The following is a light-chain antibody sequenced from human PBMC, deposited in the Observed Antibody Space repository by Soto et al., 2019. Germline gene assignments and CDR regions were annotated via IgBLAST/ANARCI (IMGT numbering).Light chain of an antibody. V-gene: IGLV1-44*01. Sequence: QSVLTQPPSASGTPGQRVTISCSGGTSNIGRNAVNWYQQLPGTAPKLLVYGHNQRPSGAPDRFSGSKSGTAASLAISGLQPEDEADYYCAAWDDRLNGWVFGGGTKLTVL. CDR3: AAWDDRLNGWV. J-gene: IGLJ3*02. CDR2: GHN. CDR1: TSNIGRNA.